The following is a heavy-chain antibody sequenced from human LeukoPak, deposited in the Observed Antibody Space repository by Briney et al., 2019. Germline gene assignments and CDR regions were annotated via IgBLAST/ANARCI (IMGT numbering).Heavy chain of an antibody. CDR3: ARDGRGSGSYYVSPYGMDV. CDR2: IWCDGSNK. Sequence: GGSLRLSCAASGFTFSSYGMHWVRQAPGKGLEWVAVIWCDGSNKYYADSVKGRFTISRDDSKNTLYLQMNSLRAEDTAVYYCARDGRGSGSYYVSPYGMDVWGQGTTVTVSS. V-gene: IGHV3-33*01. J-gene: IGHJ6*02. D-gene: IGHD3-10*01. CDR1: GFTFSSYG.